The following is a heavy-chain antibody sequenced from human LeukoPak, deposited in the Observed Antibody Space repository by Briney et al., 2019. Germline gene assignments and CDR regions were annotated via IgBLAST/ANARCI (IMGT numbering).Heavy chain of an antibody. V-gene: IGHV3-11*01. Sequence: PGGSLRLSCAASGFTFSDYYMSWIRQAPGKGLEWVSYISSSGSTIYYADSVKGRFTISRDNAKNSLYLQMNSLRAEDTAVYYCATEIAVAGSNWFDPWGQGTLVTVSS. D-gene: IGHD6-19*01. J-gene: IGHJ5*02. CDR1: GFTFSDYY. CDR2: ISSSGSTI. CDR3: ATEIAVAGSNWFDP.